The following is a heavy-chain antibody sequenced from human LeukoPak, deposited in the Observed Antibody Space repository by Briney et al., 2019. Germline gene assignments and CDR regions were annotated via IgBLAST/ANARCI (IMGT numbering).Heavy chain of an antibody. CDR1: GFTFSNYA. J-gene: IGHJ4*02. V-gene: IGHV3-23*01. Sequence: PGGTLRLSCAASGFTFSNYAMSWVRRAPGKGLEWVSAISGSGGSTYYADSVKGRFTISRDNSKNTLYLQMNSLRAEDTAIYYCAREDDWNYEDYWGQGTLVTVSS. D-gene: IGHD1-7*01. CDR3: AREDDWNYEDY. CDR2: ISGSGGST.